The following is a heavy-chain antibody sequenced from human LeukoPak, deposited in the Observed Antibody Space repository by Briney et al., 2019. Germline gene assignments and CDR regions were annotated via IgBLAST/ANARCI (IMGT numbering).Heavy chain of an antibody. Sequence: GGSLRLSCAASGFTFSNYWMNWVRQAPEKGLEWVANIKQDRSEKYYVDSVKGRFTISRDNGKNSLYLQMNSLRAEDTAVYYCAELGITMIGGVWGKGTTVTISS. CDR1: GFTFSNYW. V-gene: IGHV3-7*01. D-gene: IGHD3-10*02. CDR3: AELGITMIGGV. CDR2: IKQDRSEK. J-gene: IGHJ6*04.